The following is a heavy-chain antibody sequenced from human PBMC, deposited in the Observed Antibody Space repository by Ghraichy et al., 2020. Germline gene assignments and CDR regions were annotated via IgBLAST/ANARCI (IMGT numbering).Heavy chain of an antibody. Sequence: GGSLRLSCAASGFTLSRYWMAWVRQAPGKGLEWVANINQDGSEKYYVDSVKGRFTISRDNAKNSLYLQMNSLRADDTAVYYCAREWLNEEPTISGGLVNYWGQGTLVIVSS. V-gene: IGHV3-7*01. CDR3: AREWLNEEPTISGGLVNY. CDR1: GFTLSRYW. J-gene: IGHJ4*02. CDR2: INQDGSEK. D-gene: IGHD2-15*01.